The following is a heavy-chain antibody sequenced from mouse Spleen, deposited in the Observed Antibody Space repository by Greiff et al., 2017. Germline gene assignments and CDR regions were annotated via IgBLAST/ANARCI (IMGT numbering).Heavy chain of an antibody. Sequence: EVKLMESGGGLVKPGGSLKLSCAASGFTFSDYGMHWVRQAPEKGLEWVAYISSGSSTIYYADTVKGRFTISRDNAKNTLFLQMTSLRSEDTAMYYCARTARGSYAMDYWGQGTSVTVSS. V-gene: IGHV5-17*01. D-gene: IGHD1-2*01. CDR2: ISSGSSTI. CDR3: ARTARGSYAMDY. CDR1: GFTFSDYG. J-gene: IGHJ4*01.